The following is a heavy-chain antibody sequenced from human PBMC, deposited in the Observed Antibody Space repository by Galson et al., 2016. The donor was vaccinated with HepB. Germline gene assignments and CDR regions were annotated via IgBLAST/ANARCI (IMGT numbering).Heavy chain of an antibody. CDR1: GGSISSSNYY. V-gene: IGHV4-39*01. CDR3: ANLKLILGDAFDI. CDR2: IYYSGST. J-gene: IGHJ3*02. D-gene: IGHD7-27*01. Sequence: ETLSLTCTVSGGSISSSNYYWGWIRQPPGKGLEWIGSIYYSGSTYYNSSLKSRVTISVDTSKNQFSLKLSSVTAADTAVYYCANLKLILGDAFDIWGQGTMVTVSS.